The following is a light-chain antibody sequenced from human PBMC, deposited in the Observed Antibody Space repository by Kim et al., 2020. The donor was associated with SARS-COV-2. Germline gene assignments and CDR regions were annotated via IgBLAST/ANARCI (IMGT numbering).Light chain of an antibody. CDR3: QQYNNWLRT. CDR1: QSVSSN. J-gene: IGKJ3*01. CDR2: GAS. V-gene: IGKV3-15*01. Sequence: EIVMTQSPATLSVSPGERATLSCRASQSVSSNLAWYQQKPGQAPRLLMYGASTRATGVPARFSGSGSGTEFTLTISSLQSEDFAVYYCQQYNNWLRTFGPGTKVDIK.